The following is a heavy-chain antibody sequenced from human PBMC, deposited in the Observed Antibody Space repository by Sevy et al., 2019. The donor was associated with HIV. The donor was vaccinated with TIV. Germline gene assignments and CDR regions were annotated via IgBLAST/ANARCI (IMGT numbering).Heavy chain of an antibody. Sequence: GGSLRLSCAASGFTFSNAWMSWVRQAPGKGLEWVGRIKSKTDGGTTDYAAPVKGRFTISRDDSKNTLYLQMNSLKTEDTAVYYCTTGATIFGVAEYYFDYWGQGTLVTVSS. V-gene: IGHV3-15*01. CDR2: IKSKTDGGTT. CDR1: GFTFSNAW. D-gene: IGHD3-3*01. J-gene: IGHJ4*02. CDR3: TTGATIFGVAEYYFDY.